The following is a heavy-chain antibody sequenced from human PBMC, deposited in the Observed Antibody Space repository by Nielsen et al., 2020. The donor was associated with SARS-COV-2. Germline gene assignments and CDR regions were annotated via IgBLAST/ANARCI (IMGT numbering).Heavy chain of an antibody. CDR3: ARATYCGGDCYATDE. V-gene: IGHV1-69*13. CDR2: ITPIFDTA. D-gene: IGHD2-21*02. CDR1: GGTFNSYA. Sequence: SVKVSRKASGGTFNSYAISWVRQAPGQGLEWMGGITPIFDTAKYAQKFQDRVRITADESTRTAYMELSSLTSEDTAVYYCARATYCGGDCYATDEWGQGTLVTVSS. J-gene: IGHJ4*02.